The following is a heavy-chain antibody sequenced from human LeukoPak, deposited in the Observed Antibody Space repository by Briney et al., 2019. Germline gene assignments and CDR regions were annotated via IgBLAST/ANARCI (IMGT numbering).Heavy chain of an antibody. J-gene: IGHJ6*02. D-gene: IGHD3-22*01. CDR1: GFTVSSNY. Sequence: GGSLRLSCAASGFTVSSNYMSWVRQAPGKGLEWVSVIYSGGSTYYADSVKSRFTISRDNSKNTLYLQMNSLRAEDTAVYYCARDLYYDSSGYYWSADYGMDVWGQGTTVTVSS. CDR3: ARDLYYDSSGYYWSADYGMDV. CDR2: IYSGGST. V-gene: IGHV3-66*01.